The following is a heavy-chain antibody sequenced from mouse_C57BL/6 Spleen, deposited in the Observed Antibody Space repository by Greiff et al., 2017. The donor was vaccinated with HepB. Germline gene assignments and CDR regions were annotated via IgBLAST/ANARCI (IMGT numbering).Heavy chain of an antibody. CDR1: GYAFSSSW. D-gene: IGHD4-1*01. CDR3: ARSWDYFDY. CDR2: IYPGDGDT. V-gene: IGHV1-82*01. Sequence: VQGVESGPELVKPGASVKISCKASGYAFSSSWMNWVKQRPGKGLEWIGRIYPGDGDTNYNGKFKGKATLTADKSSSTAYMQLSSLTSEDSAVYFCARSWDYFDYWGQGTTLTVSS. J-gene: IGHJ2*01.